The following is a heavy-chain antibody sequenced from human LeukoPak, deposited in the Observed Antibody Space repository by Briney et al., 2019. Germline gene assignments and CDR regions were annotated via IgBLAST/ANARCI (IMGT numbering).Heavy chain of an antibody. Sequence: SVKVSCKASGGTFSSYGISWVRQAPGQGLEWMGRIIPILGIANYAQEFQGRVTITADKSTSTAYMELSSLRSEDTAVYYCARARVAGGETALYYSYRGMTVGAKGPRSP. CDR2: IIPILGIA. CDR3: ARARVAGGETALYYSYRGMTV. D-gene: IGHD6-19*01. CDR1: GGTFSSYG. J-gene: IGHJ6*02. V-gene: IGHV1-69*04.